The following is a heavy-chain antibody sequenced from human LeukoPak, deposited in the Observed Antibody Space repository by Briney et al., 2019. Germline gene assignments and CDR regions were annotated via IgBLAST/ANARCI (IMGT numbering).Heavy chain of an antibody. Sequence: ASVKVSCKASGYTFTSYGISWVRQAPGQGLEWMGWISAYNGNTNYAQKLQGRVTMTTDTSTSTAYMELRSLRSDDTAVYYCARDYSGSYYSNYYYYYYGMDVWGQGTTVTVSS. D-gene: IGHD1-26*01. CDR3: ARDYSGSYYSNYYYYYYGMDV. CDR1: GYTFTSYG. J-gene: IGHJ6*02. CDR2: ISAYNGNT. V-gene: IGHV1-18*01.